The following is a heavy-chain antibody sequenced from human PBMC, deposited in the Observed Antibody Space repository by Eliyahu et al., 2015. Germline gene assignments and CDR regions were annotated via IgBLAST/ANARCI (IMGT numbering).Heavy chain of an antibody. J-gene: IGHJ4*02. Sequence: EVQLVESGGGLVQPGGSLRLSCAAAGFIFSSYSMNWVRQAPGKGLEWLSYISSSSSTIYYADSVKGRFTISRDNAKNSLYLQMNSLRAEDTAVYYCARGGDWGPFWGQGTAVTVSS. D-gene: IGHD7-27*01. V-gene: IGHV3-48*04. CDR3: ARGGDWGPF. CDR2: ISSSSSTI. CDR1: GFIFSSYS.